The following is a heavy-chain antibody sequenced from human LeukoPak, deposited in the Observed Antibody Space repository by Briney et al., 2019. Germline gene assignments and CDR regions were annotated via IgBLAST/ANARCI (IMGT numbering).Heavy chain of an antibody. J-gene: IGHJ4*02. CDR1: GFTFSSYR. CDR3: AKDGHTSGYYYFDY. V-gene: IGHV3-21*01. Sequence: GGSLRLSCAASGFTFSSYRMNWVRQTPGKGLEWVSSISSSTSYIYYADSVKGRFTISRDNAKNSLYLQMNSLRDEDTAVYYCAKDGHTSGYYYFDYWGQGTLVTVSS. D-gene: IGHD3-9*01. CDR2: ISSSTSYI.